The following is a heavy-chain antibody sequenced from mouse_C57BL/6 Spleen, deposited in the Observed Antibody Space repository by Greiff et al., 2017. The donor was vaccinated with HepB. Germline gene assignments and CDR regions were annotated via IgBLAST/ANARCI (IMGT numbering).Heavy chain of an antibody. CDR2: IDPEDGDT. Sequence: EVQLQQSGAELVRPGASVKLSCTASGFNIKDYYMHWVKQRPEQGLEWIGRIDPEDGDTEYAPKFQGKDTMTADTSSNTAYLQLSSRTSEDTAVYYCTTRGYDGSSYRYFDVWGTGTTVTVSS. CDR1: GFNIKDYY. CDR3: TTRGYDGSSYRYFDV. D-gene: IGHD1-1*01. J-gene: IGHJ1*03. V-gene: IGHV14-1*01.